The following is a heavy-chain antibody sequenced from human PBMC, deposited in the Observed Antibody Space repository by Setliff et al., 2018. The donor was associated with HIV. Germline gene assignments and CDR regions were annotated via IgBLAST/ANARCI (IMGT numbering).Heavy chain of an antibody. V-gene: IGHV4-28*01. D-gene: IGHD3-3*01. CDR2: ISNSGKT. CDR3: ARRGIFGVIIIGPFDH. CDR1: GYSISSNEW. J-gene: IGHJ4*02. Sequence: SETLSLTCAVSGYSISSNEWWGWIRQPPGKGLAWIGYISNSGKTYYNPSLNSRVTLSADTSKNQLSPKLSSVTAVDTALYYCARRGIFGVIIIGPFDHWGQGILVTVSS.